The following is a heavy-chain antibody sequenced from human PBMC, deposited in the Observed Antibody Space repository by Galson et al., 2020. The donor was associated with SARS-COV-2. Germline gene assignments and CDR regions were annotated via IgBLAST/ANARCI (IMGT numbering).Heavy chain of an antibody. CDR1: GSTFSNYA. J-gene: IGHJ1*01. Sequence: SVNVSCKVSGSTFSNYAVSWVRQAPGQGLEWMGLIIPILNIANYAQKFQGRVTITADKSTSTAYMELNILTSEDTAMYYCVREIRSSGKWGQGTQVTVSS. V-gene: IGHV1-69*10. CDR3: VREIRSSGK. D-gene: IGHD3-22*01. CDR2: IIPILNIA.